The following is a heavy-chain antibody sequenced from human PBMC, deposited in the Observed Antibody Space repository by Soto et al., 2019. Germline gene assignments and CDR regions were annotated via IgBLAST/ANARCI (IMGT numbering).Heavy chain of an antibody. D-gene: IGHD3-10*01. CDR2: IYYSGST. CDR1: GGSISSSDYY. V-gene: IGHV4-39*01. CDR3: AGGSSWFLSYYFQF. Sequence: SETLSLTCTVSGGSISSSDYYWGWIRHSPEKGLEWISIIYYSGSTYYNPSLKSRVTISADTSRNQFSLKLTSVTAADTAVYYCAGGSSWFLSYYFQFWGQGTLVTVSS. J-gene: IGHJ4*02.